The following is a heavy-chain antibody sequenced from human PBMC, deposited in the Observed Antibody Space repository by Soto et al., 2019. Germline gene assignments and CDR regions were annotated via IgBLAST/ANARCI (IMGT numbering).Heavy chain of an antibody. CDR3: ARGSPCSTTTCSLNEVWFDP. J-gene: IGHJ5*02. CDR1: GETFGTFA. CDR2: IIPLFGTA. D-gene: IGHD1-1*01. V-gene: IGHV1-69*01. Sequence: QVQLQQSGAELKRPGSSVKVSCKASGETFGTFAITWVRQAPGHGPEWMGGIIPLFGTAHYARRFEDRVTMTADESTSTAYMELRSLTSEDTAIYYCARGSPCSTTTCSLNEVWFDPWGQGTLVTVST.